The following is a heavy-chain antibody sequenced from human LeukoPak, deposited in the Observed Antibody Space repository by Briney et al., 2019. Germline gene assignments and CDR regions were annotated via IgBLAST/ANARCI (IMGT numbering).Heavy chain of an antibody. CDR2: MNPNSGNT. J-gene: IGHJ6*03. CDR3: ARGPFRIEGSGGYYRETYYYYYYMDV. Sequence: ASVKVSCKASGYTFTSYDINWVRQATGQGLEWMGWMNPNSGNTGYAQKFQGRVTMTRNTSISTAYMELSSLRSEDTAVYYCARGPFRIEGSGGYYRETYYYYYYMDVWGKGTTVTISS. D-gene: IGHD3-10*01. V-gene: IGHV1-8*01. CDR1: GYTFTSYD.